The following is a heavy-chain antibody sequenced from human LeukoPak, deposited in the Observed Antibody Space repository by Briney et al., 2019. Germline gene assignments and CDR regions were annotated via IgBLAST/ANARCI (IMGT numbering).Heavy chain of an antibody. D-gene: IGHD3-22*01. V-gene: IGHV1-2*02. CDR1: GYTFTGYY. CDR2: LNPLNGDT. J-gene: IGHJ4*02. CDR3: ARVPRSSYDKNGFYFLDY. Sequence: ASVKVSCKASGYTFTGYYIYWVRQAPGQGLEWMGWLNPLNGDTNFAQNFQGRVSMTRDTSISTAYMELSRLRSDVTAMYFCARVPRSSYDKNGFYFLDYWGQGTLVTVSS.